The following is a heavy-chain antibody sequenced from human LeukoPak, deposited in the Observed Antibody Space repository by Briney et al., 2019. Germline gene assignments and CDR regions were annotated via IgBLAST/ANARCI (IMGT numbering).Heavy chain of an antibody. CDR2: IYYSGST. CDR1: GGSISSYY. D-gene: IGHD5-12*01. J-gene: IGHJ3*02. CDR3: ARDGSGYEVDAFDI. Sequence: SETLSLTCTVSGGSISSYYWNWIRQPPGKGLEWVGYIYYSGSTNYNPSLKSRVTISVDTSKNQFSLKLSSVTAADTAVYYCARDGSGYEVDAFDIWGQGTMVTVSS. V-gene: IGHV4-59*01.